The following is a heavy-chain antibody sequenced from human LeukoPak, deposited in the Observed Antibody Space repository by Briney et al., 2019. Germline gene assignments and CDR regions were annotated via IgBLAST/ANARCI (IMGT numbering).Heavy chain of an antibody. D-gene: IGHD1-26*01. CDR2: IYSSGYT. J-gene: IGHJ4*02. V-gene: IGHV4-59*08. CDR1: GGSMDNYC. Sequence: PSETLSLTCTVPGGSMDNYCWSWIRQPPGKGLEWIAYIYSSGYTNCNPSLKSRVTMSVDTSKNQFSLKLNSVTAADTAVYYCARHMSSGGTHAYFDYWGQGTLVTVSS. CDR3: ARHMSSGGTHAYFDY.